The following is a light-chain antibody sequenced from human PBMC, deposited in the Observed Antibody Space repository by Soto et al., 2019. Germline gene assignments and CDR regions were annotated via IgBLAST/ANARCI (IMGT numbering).Light chain of an antibody. CDR2: AAS. V-gene: IGKV3-15*01. CDR3: KQYNNWPLT. J-gene: IGKJ4*01. CDR1: QSVSSN. Sequence: EIVMTQSPATLSVSPGETDKIYFTPSQSVSSNLAWYQQKPGQAPRLLIYAASTRATGIPARFSGSGSGTEFTLTISSLQSEDFAVYYCKQYNNWPLTFGGGTKVDIK.